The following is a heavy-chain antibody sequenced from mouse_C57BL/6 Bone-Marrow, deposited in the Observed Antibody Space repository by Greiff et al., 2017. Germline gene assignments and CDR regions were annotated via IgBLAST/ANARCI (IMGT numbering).Heavy chain of an antibody. D-gene: IGHD2-3*01. Sequence: QVQLQQSGAELARPGASVKLSCKASGYPFTSYGISWVKQRTGQGLEWSGEIYPRSGNTYYNEKFKGKATLTADKSSSTAYMELRSLTSEDSAVYFCARSVRLLAWFAYWGQGTLVTVSA. CDR2: IYPRSGNT. J-gene: IGHJ3*01. CDR1: GYPFTSYG. CDR3: ARSVRLLAWFAY. V-gene: IGHV1-81*01.